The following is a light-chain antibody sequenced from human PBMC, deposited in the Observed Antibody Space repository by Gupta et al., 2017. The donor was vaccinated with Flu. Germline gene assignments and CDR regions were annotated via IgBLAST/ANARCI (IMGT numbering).Light chain of an antibody. CDR1: SGSIASNY. Sequence: FMLTQPHSVSESPGKTVTISCTRSSGSIASNYVQWYQQRPGSGPTTVCYEDNQRPSGVPDRFSGSIDSSSNSVSLTISGLKTEDEPDYYCQSYDSSNRVFGGGTKLTVL. V-gene: IGLV6-57*03. J-gene: IGLJ2*01. CDR3: QSYDSSNRV. CDR2: EDN.